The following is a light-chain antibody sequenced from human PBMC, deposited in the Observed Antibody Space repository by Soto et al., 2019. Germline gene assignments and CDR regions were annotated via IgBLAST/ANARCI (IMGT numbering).Light chain of an antibody. CDR3: TSYTSSSTPV. V-gene: IGLV2-14*01. CDR2: EVS. J-gene: IGLJ1*01. Sequence: VLTRPASVSGSPVQSITISCTGTSSDVGGYNYVSWYQQHPGKAPKLMIYEVSNRPSGVSDCFSGSKSGNTASLTISGLQAEDEADYYCTSYTSSSTPVFGTGTKVTVL. CDR1: SSDVGGYNY.